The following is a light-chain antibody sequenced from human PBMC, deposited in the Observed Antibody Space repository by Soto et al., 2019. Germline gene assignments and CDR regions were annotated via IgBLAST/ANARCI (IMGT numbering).Light chain of an antibody. CDR2: EVS. Sequence: DVVLTQSPLSLPVTLGQPASISCRSSQSLIHSDGSTYLGWFQQRPGQSPRRLIYEVSDRDSGVPDRFSGSGSGTDFTLKISRVEGEDVGVYYCMQGTHWPWTFGQGTKVEIK. CDR3: MQGTHWPWT. V-gene: IGKV2-30*02. CDR1: QSLIHSDGSTY. J-gene: IGKJ1*01.